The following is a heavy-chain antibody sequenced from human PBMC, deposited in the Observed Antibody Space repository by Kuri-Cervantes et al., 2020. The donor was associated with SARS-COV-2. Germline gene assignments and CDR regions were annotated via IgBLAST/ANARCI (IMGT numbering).Heavy chain of an antibody. Sequence: GGSLRLSCKGSGYTFTSYWIGWVRQMPGKGLEWMGIIYPGDSDTRYSPSFQGQVTISADKSISTAYLQWSSLKASDTAMCYCARVGSSSGPLDYWGQGTLVTVSS. D-gene: IGHD6-6*01. CDR3: ARVGSSSGPLDY. V-gene: IGHV5-51*01. J-gene: IGHJ4*02. CDR2: IYPGDSDT. CDR1: GYTFTSYW.